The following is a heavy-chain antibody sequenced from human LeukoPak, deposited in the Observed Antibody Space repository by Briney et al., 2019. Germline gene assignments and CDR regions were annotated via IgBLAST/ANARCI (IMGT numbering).Heavy chain of an antibody. CDR2: IWYDGSNK. CDR3: AKGGFRKLEY. V-gene: IGHV3-33*06. D-gene: IGHD1-14*01. Sequence: PGRSLTLSCAASGFTISSYGMHWVRQAPGKGLEWVAVIWYDGSNKYYADSVKGRFTTSRNNYKNTLYLQMNIMRAEDTAVYYWAKGGFRKLEYWGQGTLAAVSS. J-gene: IGHJ4*02. CDR1: GFTISSYG.